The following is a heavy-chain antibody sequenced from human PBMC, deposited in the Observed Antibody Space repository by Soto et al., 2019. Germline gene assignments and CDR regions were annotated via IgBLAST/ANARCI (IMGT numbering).Heavy chain of an antibody. CDR2: IIPVYDKP. Sequence: QVELVQSGIEVKNPGSSVKVSCKASGDTFSNYAINWVRQAPGQGLEWMGGIIPVYDKPNYAENFLGRVTISAVKFTARAYLGVSSLRSEDTAVSFCARGNRELFLYAMDGWGRGTPVIVAS. J-gene: IGHJ6*02. CDR3: ARGNRELFLYAMDG. V-gene: IGHV1-69*06. CDR1: GDTFSNYA. D-gene: IGHD3-10*01.